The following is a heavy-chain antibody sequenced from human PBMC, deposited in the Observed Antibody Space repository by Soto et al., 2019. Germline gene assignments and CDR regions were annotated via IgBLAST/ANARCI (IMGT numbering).Heavy chain of an antibody. V-gene: IGHV1-69*18. CDR3: ARDQGPDCSGGSCYYYYGMDV. J-gene: IGHJ6*02. CDR1: GGTFSTYA. Sequence: QVQLVQSGAEVKKPGSSVKVSCKTSGGTFSTYAISWVRQAPGQGFEWMGMIIPIYGTTNYAQEFQGRVTITADESTNTAYMELTSLRSEDTAVYYCARDQGPDCSGGSCYYYYGMDVWGQGATVTV. D-gene: IGHD2-15*01. CDR2: IIPIYGTT.